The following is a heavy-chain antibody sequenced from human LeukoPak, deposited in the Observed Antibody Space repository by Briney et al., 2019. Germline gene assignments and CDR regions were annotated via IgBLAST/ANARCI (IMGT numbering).Heavy chain of an antibody. CDR1: GGSISSGDYY. CDR3: ARSTILAVLD. CDR2: IFHDGNT. Sequence: PSETLSLTCTVSGGSISSGDYYWSWIRQPPGKGLEWIGYIFHDGNTYYNPSLRSRVTLSVDKSKNQFSLQLSSVTAADTAVYYCARSTILAVLDWGQGTLVTVSS. D-gene: IGHD3-3*02. J-gene: IGHJ4*02. V-gene: IGHV4-30-2*01.